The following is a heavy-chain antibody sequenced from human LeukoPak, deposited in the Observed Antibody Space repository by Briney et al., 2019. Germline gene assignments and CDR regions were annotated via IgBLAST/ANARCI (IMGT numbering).Heavy chain of an antibody. Sequence: GGSLRLSCAASGFTFSSYAMSWVRQAPGKGLEWVSVIYSGGSTYYADSVRGRFTISRDNSKNTVYLQMNYLRAEDTAVYYCARGAGYQKYYFDYWGQGTLVTVSS. CDR1: GFTFSSYA. D-gene: IGHD3-9*01. CDR2: IYSGGST. CDR3: ARGAGYQKYYFDY. V-gene: IGHV3-53*01. J-gene: IGHJ4*02.